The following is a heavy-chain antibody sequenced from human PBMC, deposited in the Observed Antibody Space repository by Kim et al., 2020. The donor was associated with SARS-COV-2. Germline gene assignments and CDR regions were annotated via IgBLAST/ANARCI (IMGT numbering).Heavy chain of an antibody. D-gene: IGHD3-22*01. J-gene: IGHJ4*02. V-gene: IGHV3-9*01. CDR3: AKDMLPYYYDSSGPYFDY. Sequence: GRFTISRDDAKNSLYLQMNSLRAEDTALYYCAKDMLPYYYDSSGPYFDYWGQGTLVTVSS.